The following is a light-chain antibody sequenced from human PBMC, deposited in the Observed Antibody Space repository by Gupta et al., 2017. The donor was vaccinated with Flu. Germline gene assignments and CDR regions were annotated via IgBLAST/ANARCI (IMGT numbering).Light chain of an antibody. Sequence: DIQMTQSPSSLSASVGDRVTITCRASQSISSYLNGYQQKPGKAPKLLIYAASSLQSGVQSRFSGSGSGTDFTLTISSLQPEDFATDYGQQRNSFGQGTKLEIK. CDR1: QSISSY. J-gene: IGKJ2*01. CDR2: AAS. CDR3: QQRNS. V-gene: IGKV1-39*01.